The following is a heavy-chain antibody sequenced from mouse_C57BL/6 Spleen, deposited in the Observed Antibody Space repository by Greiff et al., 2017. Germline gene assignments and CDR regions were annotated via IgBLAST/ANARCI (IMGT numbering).Heavy chain of an antibody. CDR1: GYTFTDYN. J-gene: IGHJ2*01. Sequence: EVQLQQSGPELVKPGASVKMSCKASGYTFTDYNMPWVKQSHGKSLEWIGYINPNNGGTNYNQKFKGKATLTVNKSSSTAYMELRSLTSEDSAVYYCARSNYYDYDVGNYFEYWGQGTTLTVSS. CDR3: ARSNYYDYDVGNYFEY. D-gene: IGHD2-4*01. V-gene: IGHV1-22*01. CDR2: INPNNGGT.